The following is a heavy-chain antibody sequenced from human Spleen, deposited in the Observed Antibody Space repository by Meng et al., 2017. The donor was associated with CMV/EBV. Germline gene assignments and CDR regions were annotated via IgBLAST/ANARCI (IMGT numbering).Heavy chain of an antibody. CDR1: GFIFNDYY. CDR3: ARTDYDFGSGFYTYFDY. J-gene: IGHJ4*02. D-gene: IGHD3-3*01. Sequence: GGSLRLSCATSGFIFNDYYMNWIRQAPGKGLEWVSNISNSGSTIFYADSVKGRCTVSRDNAKNSLFLQMNSLRAEDTAVYYCARTDYDFGSGFYTYFDYWGQGALVTVSS. CDR2: ISNSGSTI. V-gene: IGHV3-11*01.